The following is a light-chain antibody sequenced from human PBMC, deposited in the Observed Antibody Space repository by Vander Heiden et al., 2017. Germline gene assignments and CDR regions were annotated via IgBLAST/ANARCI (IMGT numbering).Light chain of an antibody. Sequence: QMPQSPSSLSASVGDRVTITCRASQSISSYLNWYQQKPGKAPKLMIYAASSLQSGVPSRFSGSGSGTDFTLTISSLQPEDFATYYCQQSYSTPLYTFGQGTKLEIK. V-gene: IGKV1-39*01. CDR1: QSISSY. J-gene: IGKJ2*01. CDR2: AAS. CDR3: QQSYSTPLYT.